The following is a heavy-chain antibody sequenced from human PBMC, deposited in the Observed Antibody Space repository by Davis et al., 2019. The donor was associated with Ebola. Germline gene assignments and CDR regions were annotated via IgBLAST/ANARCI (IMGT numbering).Heavy chain of an antibody. Sequence: PGGTLRLSCAASGFTFSSYSMNWVRQAPGKGLEWVSSISSSSSYIYYADSVKGRFTISRDNAKNSLYLQMNSLRAEDTAVYYCAREMTTYSSGWYLDAYYFDYWGQGTLVTVSS. CDR2: ISSSSSYI. CDR1: GFTFSSYS. J-gene: IGHJ4*02. V-gene: IGHV3-21*04. D-gene: IGHD6-13*01. CDR3: AREMTTYSSGWYLDAYYFDY.